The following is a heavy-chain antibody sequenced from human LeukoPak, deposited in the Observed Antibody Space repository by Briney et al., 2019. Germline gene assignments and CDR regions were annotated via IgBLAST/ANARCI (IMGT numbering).Heavy chain of an antibody. CDR1: GGSISPYY. J-gene: IGHJ4*02. Sequence: PSETLSLTCSVSGGSISPYYWSWFRQPPGKGREWGGYIFHSGITTYNPSLKSRVTISLDSSKNQFFLRLTSVTAADTAMYYCARAETLAAIYFDFWGQGSLVTVSS. CDR2: IFHSGIT. V-gene: IGHV4-59*01. D-gene: IGHD6-25*01. CDR3: ARAETLAAIYFDF.